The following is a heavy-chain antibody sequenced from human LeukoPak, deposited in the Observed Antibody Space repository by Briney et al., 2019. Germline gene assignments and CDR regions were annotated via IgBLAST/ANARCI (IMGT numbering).Heavy chain of an antibody. V-gene: IGHV4-34*01. J-gene: IGHJ6*03. Sequence: KTSETLSLTCAVYGGTFSGYYWRWIRQPPGKGLEWIGEINHSGSTNYNPSLKSRVTISVDTSKNQFSLKLSSVTAADTAVYYCASYCSSTSCYDMDVWGKGTTVTVSS. CDR1: GGTFSGYY. D-gene: IGHD2-2*01. CDR3: ASYCSSTSCYDMDV. CDR2: INHSGST.